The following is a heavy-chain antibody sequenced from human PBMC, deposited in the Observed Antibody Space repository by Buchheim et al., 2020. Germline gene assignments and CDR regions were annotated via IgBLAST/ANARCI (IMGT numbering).Heavy chain of an antibody. CDR1: GDTFTSFA. CDR2: ITAGNGDT. Sequence: QVQFVQSGAEVKKPGASVKVSCKASGDTFTSFAINWVRQAPGQRLEWMGWITAGNGDTKYSQELQGRLTLTTETSAGTAYMELSDLRSEDTAVYYCSREGVLTHLDYWGQGTL. J-gene: IGHJ4*02. D-gene: IGHD4/OR15-4a*01. CDR3: SREGVLTHLDY. V-gene: IGHV1-3*01.